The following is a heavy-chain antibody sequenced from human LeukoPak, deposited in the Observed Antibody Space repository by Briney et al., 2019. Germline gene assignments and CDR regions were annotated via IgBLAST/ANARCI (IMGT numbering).Heavy chain of an antibody. V-gene: IGHV4-59*01. Sequence: SETLSLTCTVSGGSISSYYWTWIRQPPGKGLEWLGYIYYSGSTNYNPSLKSRVTISADTSKNQFSLKLNSLTTADTAVYYCTRGAGWLIDYWGQGILVTVSS. CDR1: GGSISSYY. CDR2: IYYSGST. J-gene: IGHJ4*02. CDR3: TRGAGWLIDY. D-gene: IGHD3-16*01.